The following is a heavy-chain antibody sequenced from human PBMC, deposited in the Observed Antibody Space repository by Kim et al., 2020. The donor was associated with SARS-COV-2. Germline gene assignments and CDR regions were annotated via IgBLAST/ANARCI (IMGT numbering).Heavy chain of an antibody. CDR2: ISSTGGTR. Sequence: GGSLRLSCVASGFSFRSYAMSWVRQAPGKGLEWVSGISSTGGTRYYADSVKGRFTISRDNSKNTMYLQMNSLRTEDTAVYYCTLNLQPEKNPTVVRGVAPDYWGQGTLVTVSS. CDR1: GFSFRSYA. CDR3: TLNLQPEKNPTVVRGVAPDY. J-gene: IGHJ4*02. V-gene: IGHV3-23*01. D-gene: IGHD3-10*01.